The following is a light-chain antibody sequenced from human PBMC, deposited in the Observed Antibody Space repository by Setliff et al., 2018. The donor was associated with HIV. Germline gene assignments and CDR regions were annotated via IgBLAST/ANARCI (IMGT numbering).Light chain of an antibody. CDR3: TSYTSSTTLGV. V-gene: IGLV2-14*01. J-gene: IGLJ1*01. CDR1: SSDIGTYNY. Sequence: SALTQPASVSGSPGQSITISCTGTSSDIGTYNYVSWYQQQPGKAPKLLISEVSNRPSGVSDRFSGSKSGNTASLTISRLQPEDEADYYCTSYTSSTTLGVFGTGTKVTVL. CDR2: EVS.